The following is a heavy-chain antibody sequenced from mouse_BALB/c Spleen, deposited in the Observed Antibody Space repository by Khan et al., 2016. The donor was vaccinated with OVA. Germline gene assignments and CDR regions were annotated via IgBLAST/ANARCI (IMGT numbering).Heavy chain of an antibody. D-gene: IGHD1-2*01. CDR2: ISYSGST. CDR1: GYSITSGYG. J-gene: IGHJ2*01. Sequence: EVQLQESGPGLVKPSQSLSLTCIVTGYSITSGYGWNWIRQFPGNKLEWMGYISYSGSTNYNPSLKSRISITRDTSKNQFFLQLNSVTTENPATYYCARTARIKYWGQGTTLTVSS. CDR3: ARTARIKY. V-gene: IGHV3-2*02.